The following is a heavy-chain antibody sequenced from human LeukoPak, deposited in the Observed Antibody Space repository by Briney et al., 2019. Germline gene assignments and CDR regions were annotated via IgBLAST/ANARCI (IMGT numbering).Heavy chain of an antibody. CDR3: ARVVAATRFIDY. CDR2: ISSSSSYI. Sequence: GGPLRLSCGPSGLTFKSYSIIWLRQAPGKGLEGVSSISSSSSYIYYSDSVKGRFTISRDNAKNSLYLQMHSRRPEDTAVYYCARVVAATRFIDYWGQRTLVTVSS. J-gene: IGHJ4*02. V-gene: IGHV3-21*01. CDR1: GLTFKSYS. D-gene: IGHD2-15*01.